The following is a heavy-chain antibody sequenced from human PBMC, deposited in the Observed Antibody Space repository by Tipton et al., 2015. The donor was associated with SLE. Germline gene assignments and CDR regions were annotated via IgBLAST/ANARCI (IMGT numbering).Heavy chain of an antibody. CDR3: ARAGTLLWVPYFDY. V-gene: IGHV3-74*01. J-gene: IGHJ4*02. CDR2: INSDGSRT. D-gene: IGHD3-10*01. CDR1: GFSFSSFW. Sequence: GSLRLSCAASGFSFSSFWMHWVRQAPGKGLVWVSRINSDGSRTSYADSVKGRFTISRDNAKNTLYLQMNSLRAEDTAVYYCARAGTLLWVPYFDYWGQGTLVTVSS.